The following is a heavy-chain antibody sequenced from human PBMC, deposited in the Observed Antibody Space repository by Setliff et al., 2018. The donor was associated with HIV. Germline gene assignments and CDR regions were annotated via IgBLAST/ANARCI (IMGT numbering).Heavy chain of an antibody. CDR3: ASIGSGWSVGWFDP. J-gene: IGHJ5*02. V-gene: IGHV4-38-2*02. Sequence: SETLSLTCTVSGSSISSNYYWAWIRQAPGKGLEWIGCIDASANTYYIPSLKSRATISIDTSKNQLSLKLRSVTAADTAGYYCASIGSGWSVGWFDPWGQGTLVTVSS. D-gene: IGHD6-13*01. CDR1: GSSISSNYY. CDR2: IDASANT.